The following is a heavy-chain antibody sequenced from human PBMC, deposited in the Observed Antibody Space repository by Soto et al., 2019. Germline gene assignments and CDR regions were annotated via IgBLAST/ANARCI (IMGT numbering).Heavy chain of an antibody. J-gene: IGHJ5*02. Sequence: ASVKVSCKASGYTFTSYGISWARQAPGQGLEWMGWISAYNGNTNYAQKLQGRVTMTTDTSTSTAYMELRSLRSDDTAVYYCARGDYYDFWSGYRKTWFDPWGQGTLVTVSS. V-gene: IGHV1-18*04. CDR3: ARGDYYDFWSGYRKTWFDP. D-gene: IGHD3-3*01. CDR2: ISAYNGNT. CDR1: GYTFTSYG.